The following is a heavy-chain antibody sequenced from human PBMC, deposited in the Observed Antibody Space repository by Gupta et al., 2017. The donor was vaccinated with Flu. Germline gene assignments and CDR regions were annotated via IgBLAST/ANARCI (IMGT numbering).Heavy chain of an antibody. D-gene: IGHD4-17*01. CDR2: IYYSGST. CDR1: SYY. J-gene: IGHJ1*01. Sequence: SYYWTWIRQPPGKGLEWIGYIYYSGSTNYNPSLKSRVTISVDTSKNQFSLKLSSVTAADTAVYYCARHDYGGSSKAEYFQHWGQGTLVTVSS. V-gene: IGHV4-59*08. CDR3: ARHDYGGSSKAEYFQH.